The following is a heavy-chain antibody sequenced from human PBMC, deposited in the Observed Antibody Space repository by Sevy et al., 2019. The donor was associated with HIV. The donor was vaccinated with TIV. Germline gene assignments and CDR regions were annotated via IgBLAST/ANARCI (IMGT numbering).Heavy chain of an antibody. CDR2: IHPSGGST. J-gene: IGHJ3*02. CDR3: ARGHTVIGSSWYGAFDI. Sequence: ASVKVSCKASGYTFTSYYVHWVRQAPGQGLEWMGIIHPSGGSTSYAQKFQGRVTMTRDTSTSTDYMELSSLRSEDTAVYYCARGHTVIGSSWYGAFDIWGEGTMVTVSS. V-gene: IGHV1-46*01. CDR1: GYTFTSYY. D-gene: IGHD6-13*01.